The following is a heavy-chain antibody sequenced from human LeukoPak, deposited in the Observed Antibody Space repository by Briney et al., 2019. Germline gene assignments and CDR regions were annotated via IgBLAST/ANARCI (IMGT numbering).Heavy chain of an antibody. CDR2: IYTSGST. J-gene: IGHJ4*02. V-gene: IGHV4-4*07. CDR3: ARQMNTVTADY. Sequence: SETLSLTCTVSGGSISSYYWSWIRRPAGKGLEWIGRIYTSGSTNYNPSLKSRVTMSVDTSKNQFSLRLSSVTAADTAVYYCARQMNTVTADYWGQGTLVTVSS. D-gene: IGHD4-17*01. CDR1: GGSISSYY.